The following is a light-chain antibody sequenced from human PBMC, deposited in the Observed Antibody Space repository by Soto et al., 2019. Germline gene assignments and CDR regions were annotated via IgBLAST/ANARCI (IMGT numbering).Light chain of an antibody. CDR2: YDS. V-gene: IGLV3-21*04. Sequence: SYELTQPPSVSVAPGKTARITCGGNYIGSKSVHWYQQKPGQAPVLVIYYDSDRPSGISERFSGSNSGNTATLIISRVEAGDEADYYCQVRDSSSDHVVFGGGTKLTVL. CDR1: YIGSKS. CDR3: QVRDSSSDHVV. J-gene: IGLJ2*01.